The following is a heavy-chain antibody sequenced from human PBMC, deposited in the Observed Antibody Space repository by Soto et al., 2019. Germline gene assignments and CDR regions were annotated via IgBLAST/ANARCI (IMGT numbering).Heavy chain of an antibody. J-gene: IGHJ4*02. CDR3: GRAAPARSGSDY. CDR1: GGSFSGYY. V-gene: IGHV4-34*01. D-gene: IGHD3-10*01. CDR2: INHSGST. Sequence: SETLSLTCAVYGGSFSGYYWSWIRQPPGKGLEWIGEINHSGSTNYNPSLKSRVTISVDTSKNQFSLKLSSVTAADTAVYYCGRAAPARSGSDYWGQGTLVTVSS.